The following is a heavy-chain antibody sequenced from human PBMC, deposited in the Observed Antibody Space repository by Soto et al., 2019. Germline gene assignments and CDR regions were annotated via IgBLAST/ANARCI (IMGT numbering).Heavy chain of an antibody. CDR1: GGSISRSSYY. CDR3: ASPKIAFYNWFDP. J-gene: IGHJ5*02. Sequence: SETLSLTCTASGGSISRSSYYWGWIRQPPGKGLEWIGSIYYSGSTYYNPSLKSRVTISVDTSKNHFSLKLSSVTAADTAVYYCASPKIAFYNWFDPWGQGTLVTVSS. D-gene: IGHD3-3*02. CDR2: IYYSGST. V-gene: IGHV4-39*02.